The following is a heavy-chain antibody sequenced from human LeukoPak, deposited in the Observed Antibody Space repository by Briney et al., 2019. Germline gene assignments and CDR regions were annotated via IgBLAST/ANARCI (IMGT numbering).Heavy chain of an antibody. CDR1: GFSFGSYW. V-gene: IGHV3-7*03. CDR3: ARGSWYWVY. D-gene: IGHD6-13*01. J-gene: IGHJ4*02. CDR2: IKHDGTEK. Sequence: PGGSLRLSCVASGFSFGSYWMTWVRQAPGKGPEWVATIKHDGTEKNYVDSVKGRLTISRDNTKNSLCLELNSLRAEDTAVYYCARGSWYWVYWGQGTLVTVSS.